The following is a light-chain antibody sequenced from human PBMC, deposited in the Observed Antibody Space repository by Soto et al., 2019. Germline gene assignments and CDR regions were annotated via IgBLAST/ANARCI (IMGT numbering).Light chain of an antibody. J-gene: IGKJ5*01. CDR3: QQHGGNWPIT. CDR2: GAS. CDR1: QSVSSN. V-gene: IGKV3D-15*01. Sequence: EIVMTQSPATLSVSPVERATLSCRASQSVSSNLAWYQQKPGQAPRLLIYGASTRATGTPARFSGSGYGTEFTPTISSLEADDFVVYYCQQHGGNWPITFGQGTRLEIK.